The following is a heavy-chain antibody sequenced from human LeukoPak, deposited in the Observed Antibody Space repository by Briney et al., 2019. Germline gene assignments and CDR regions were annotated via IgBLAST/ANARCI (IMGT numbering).Heavy chain of an antibody. J-gene: IGHJ5*02. Sequence: PSETLSLTCNVSGGSISGYHWSWIRQPPGKGLEWLGYIYYSGSSNYDPSLKSRVTISADTSKNQFSLKLSSVTAADTAVYYCARRATGYTNWFDPWGQGTLVTVSS. D-gene: IGHD3-9*01. V-gene: IGHV4-59*01. CDR3: ARRATGYTNWFDP. CDR2: IYYSGSS. CDR1: GGSISGYH.